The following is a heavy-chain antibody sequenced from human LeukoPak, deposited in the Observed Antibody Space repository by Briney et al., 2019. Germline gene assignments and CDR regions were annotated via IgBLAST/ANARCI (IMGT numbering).Heavy chain of an antibody. Sequence: SVKVSCKASGGTFSSCAISWVRQAPGQGLEWMGGIIPIFGTANYAQKFQGRVTITADESTSTAYMELSSLRSEDTAVYYCARVRATYYDYVWGCYRSYPFDYWGQGTLVTVSS. J-gene: IGHJ4*02. CDR3: ARVRATYYDYVWGCYRSYPFDY. V-gene: IGHV1-69*13. CDR2: IIPIFGTA. CDR1: GGTFSSCA. D-gene: IGHD3-16*02.